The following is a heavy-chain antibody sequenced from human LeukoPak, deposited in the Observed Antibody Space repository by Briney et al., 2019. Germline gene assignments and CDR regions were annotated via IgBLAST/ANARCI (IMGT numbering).Heavy chain of an antibody. D-gene: IGHD3-10*01. CDR3: ARADYYGSGGFPPYFDY. Sequence: PSETLSLTCAVSGGSISSGGYSWNWIRQPPGQGLEWIGYIYHSGGTYYNPSLESRVTISIDRSKNLFSLKLSSVTAADTAVYYCARADYYGSGGFPPYFDYWGQGTLVTVSS. CDR2: IYHSGGT. CDR1: GGSISSGGYS. V-gene: IGHV4-30-2*01. J-gene: IGHJ4*02.